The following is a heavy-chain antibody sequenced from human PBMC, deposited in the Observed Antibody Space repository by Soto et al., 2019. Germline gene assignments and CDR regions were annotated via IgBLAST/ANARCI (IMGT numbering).Heavy chain of an antibody. D-gene: IGHD3-16*02. CDR2: IYPGDSDT. CDR1: GYSFTIYW. Sequence: GESLKISCKGSGYSFTIYWIGWVRQMPGKGLEWMGTIYPGDSDTRYSPSFQGQVSISADKSTSTAYLQWSSLKASDTAMYYCARLSREEISKTFDYWGLGSLVTVSS. V-gene: IGHV5-51*01. CDR3: ARLSREEISKTFDY. J-gene: IGHJ4*02.